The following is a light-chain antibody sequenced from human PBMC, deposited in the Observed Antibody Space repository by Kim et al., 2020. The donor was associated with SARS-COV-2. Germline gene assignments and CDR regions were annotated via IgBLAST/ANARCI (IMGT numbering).Light chain of an antibody. J-gene: IGKJ4*01. V-gene: IGKV3-15*01. Sequence: SVSPGERATLSCRASQSVGSNLAWYQQKLGQAPRLLIYGASSRATGIPARFSGRGFGTEFTLTINSLQSEDFAVYYCQQCNDWPLTFGGGTKVEI. CDR2: GAS. CDR1: QSVGSN. CDR3: QQCNDWPLT.